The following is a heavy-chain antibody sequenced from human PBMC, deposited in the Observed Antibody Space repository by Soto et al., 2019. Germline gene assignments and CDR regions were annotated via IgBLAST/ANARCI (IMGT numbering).Heavy chain of an antibody. CDR2: IIPIFGTA. CDR3: AREGSGYYYFDY. V-gene: IGHV1-69*13. J-gene: IGHJ4*02. CDR1: GGTFSSYA. D-gene: IGHD3-22*01. Sequence: VASVKVSCKASGGTFSSYAISWVRQAPGQGLEWMGGIIPIFGTANYAQKFQGRVTITADESTSTAYMELSSLRSEDTAVYYCAREGSGYYYFDYWGQGTLVTVSS.